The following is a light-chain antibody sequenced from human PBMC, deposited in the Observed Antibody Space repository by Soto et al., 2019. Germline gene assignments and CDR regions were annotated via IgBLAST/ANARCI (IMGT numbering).Light chain of an antibody. Sequence: DIQMTQSPSSLSASVGDRVTITCRASQSITRYLNWYQQKPGKAPKLLIYTASSLESGVPSRFSGSGSGTDFSLTISSLQPEDFAVYYCQQYGSSYTFGQGTRWIS. J-gene: IGKJ2*01. V-gene: IGKV1-39*01. CDR3: QQYGSSYT. CDR2: TAS. CDR1: QSITRY.